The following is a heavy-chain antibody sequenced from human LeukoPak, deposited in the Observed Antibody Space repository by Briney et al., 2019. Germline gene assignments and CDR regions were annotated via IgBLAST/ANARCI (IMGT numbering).Heavy chain of an antibody. CDR2: IYHSGST. CDR1: GGSISSGGYS. Sequence: SETLSLTCAVSGGSISSGGYSWSWIRQPPGKGLEWIGYIYHSGSTYYNPSLKSRVTISVDTSKNQFSLKLSSVTAADTAVNYCARNMGTTLGHFFAYWGQGTLVTVSS. V-gene: IGHV4-30-2*02. J-gene: IGHJ4*02. D-gene: IGHD1-7*01. CDR3: ARNMGTTLGHFFAY.